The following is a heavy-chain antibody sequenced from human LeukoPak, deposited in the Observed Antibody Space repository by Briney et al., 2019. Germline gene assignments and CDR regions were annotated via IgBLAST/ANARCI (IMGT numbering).Heavy chain of an antibody. V-gene: IGHV3-30-3*01. CDR2: ISYDGSNK. D-gene: IGHD2-2*01. Sequence: GRSLRLSCAASGFTFSSYAMHWVRQAPGKGLEWVAVISYDGSNKYYADSVKGRFTISRDNSKNTLYLQMNSLRAEDTAVYYCARFCSSTSCSDHDAFDIWGQGTMVTVSS. CDR1: GFTFSSYA. CDR3: ARFCSSTSCSDHDAFDI. J-gene: IGHJ3*02.